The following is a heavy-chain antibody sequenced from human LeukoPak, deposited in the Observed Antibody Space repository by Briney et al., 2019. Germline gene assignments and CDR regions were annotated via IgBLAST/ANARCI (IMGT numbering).Heavy chain of an antibody. Sequence: GGSLRLSCAASGFTFDDYAMHWVRHAPGKGLEWVSGISWNSGSIGYADSVKGRFTISRDNAKNSLYLQMNSLRAEDTALYYCARYFWSDPYYYGMDVWGQGTTVTVSS. J-gene: IGHJ6*02. CDR1: GFTFDDYA. CDR3: ARYFWSDPYYYGMDV. CDR2: ISWNSGSI. D-gene: IGHD3-3*01. V-gene: IGHV3-9*01.